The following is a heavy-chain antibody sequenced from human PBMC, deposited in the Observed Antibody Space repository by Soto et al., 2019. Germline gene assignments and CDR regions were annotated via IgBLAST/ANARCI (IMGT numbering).Heavy chain of an antibody. J-gene: IGHJ4*02. CDR3: ARSPSIAVADC. V-gene: IGHV1-3*05. CDR2: INAGNGTT. D-gene: IGHD6-19*01. CDR1: GYTFTSYA. Sequence: QVQLVQSGAEEKKPGASVKVSCKASGYTFTSYAMHWVRQAPGQRLEWMGWINAGNGTTKNSQKFQGRVTTTRDTSARTAYMALRSARSAATTVHSCARSPSIAVADCWGQGTLVSDSS.